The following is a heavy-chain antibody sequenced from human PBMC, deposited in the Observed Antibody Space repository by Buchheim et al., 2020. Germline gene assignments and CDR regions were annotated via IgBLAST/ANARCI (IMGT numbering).Heavy chain of an antibody. Sequence: QVQLVESGGGVVQPGRSLRLSCAASGFTFSSYGMHWVRQAPGKGLEWVAVISYDGSNKYYADSVKGRFTISRDNSKNTLYLQMNSLRAEDTAVYYCAKGRDYGMDVWGQGTT. CDR2: ISYDGSNK. J-gene: IGHJ6*02. CDR3: AKGRDYGMDV. V-gene: IGHV3-30*18. CDR1: GFTFSSYG.